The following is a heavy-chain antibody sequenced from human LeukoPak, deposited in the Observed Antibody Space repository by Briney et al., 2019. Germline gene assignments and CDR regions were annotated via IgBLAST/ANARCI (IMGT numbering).Heavy chain of an antibody. CDR2: IYSGGST. CDR1: GFTFSTYS. J-gene: IGHJ4*02. CDR3: ARDVVSNNSPTPVDY. D-gene: IGHD4-23*01. Sequence: GGSLRLSCAAAGFTFSTYSMSGVRQAPGEGLEGGSFIYSGGSTYYADSVKGRFTISRDSAKNTLYLHMNSLRAEDTAVYYCARDVVSNNSPTPVDYWGQGTLVTVSS. V-gene: IGHV3-66*01.